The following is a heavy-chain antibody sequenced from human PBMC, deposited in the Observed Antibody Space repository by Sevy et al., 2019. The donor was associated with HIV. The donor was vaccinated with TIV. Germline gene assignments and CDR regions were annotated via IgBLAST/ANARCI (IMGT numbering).Heavy chain of an antibody. CDR3: ARVTRPYYYDSSGYYYGMDV. V-gene: IGHV1-69*13. Sequence: ASVKVSCKASGGTFSSYAISWVRQAPGQGLEWIGGIIPIFGTANYAQKFQGRVTITADESTSTAYMELSSLRSEDTAVYYCARVTRPYYYDSSGYYYGMDVWGQGTTVTVSS. CDR2: IIPIFGTA. D-gene: IGHD3-22*01. CDR1: GGTFSSYA. J-gene: IGHJ6*02.